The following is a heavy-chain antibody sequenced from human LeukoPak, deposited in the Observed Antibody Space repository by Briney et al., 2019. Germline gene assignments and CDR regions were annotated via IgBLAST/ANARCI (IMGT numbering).Heavy chain of an antibody. CDR3: ASLRGYCSSTSCYMGSYYYGMDV. V-gene: IGHV4-31*03. CDR2: IYYSGST. Sequence: SETLSLTCTVSGGSISSGGYYWSWIRQHPGKGLEWIGYIYYSGSTYYNPSLKSRVTISVDTSKNQFSLKLSSVTAADTAVYYCASLRGYCSSTSCYMGSYYYGMDVWGQGTTVTVSS. J-gene: IGHJ6*02. CDR1: GGSISSGGYY. D-gene: IGHD2-2*02.